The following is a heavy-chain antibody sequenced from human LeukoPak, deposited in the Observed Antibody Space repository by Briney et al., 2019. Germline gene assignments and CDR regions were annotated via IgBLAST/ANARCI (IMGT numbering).Heavy chain of an antibody. J-gene: IGHJ3*02. CDR3: ANVYYGSGSGELERPFDI. Sequence: PGGSLRLSCAASGFTFSSYGMHWVRQAPGKGLEWVAFIRYDGSNKNYADSVKGRFTISRDNSKNTLYLQMNSLRAEDTAVYYCANVYYGSGSGELERPFDIWGQGTMVTVSS. D-gene: IGHD3-10*01. CDR2: IRYDGSNK. CDR1: GFTFSSYG. V-gene: IGHV3-30*02.